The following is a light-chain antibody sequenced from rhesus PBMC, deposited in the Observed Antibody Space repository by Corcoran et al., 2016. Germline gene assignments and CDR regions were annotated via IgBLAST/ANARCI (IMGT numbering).Light chain of an antibody. V-gene: IGKV1-18*01. CDR3: QQGYNAPFT. J-gene: IGKJ3*01. CDR1: QGISSW. Sequence: DIQMTQSPSPLSASVGDKVTITCRASQGISSWLAWYQQKPGKAPKLLLFAASSLQSGVSSRFSGNGSGSDYNLSISSQPPEDFATSLCQQGYNAPFTFGPGAKLNIK. CDR2: AAS.